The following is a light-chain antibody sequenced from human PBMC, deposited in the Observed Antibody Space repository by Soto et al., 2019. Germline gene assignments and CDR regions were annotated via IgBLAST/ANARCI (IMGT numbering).Light chain of an antibody. CDR1: QSVSTIY. CDR2: GAT. V-gene: IGKV3-20*01. J-gene: IGKJ1*01. Sequence: EIVLTQSPGTLSLSPGERATLSCRASQSVSTIYLAWYQQKPGQAPRLLIYGATSRATCIPDRFSGSGSGTDFPLTISRLEPEDVAVYYCQQYGSSPWTFGQGTKVEI. CDR3: QQYGSSPWT.